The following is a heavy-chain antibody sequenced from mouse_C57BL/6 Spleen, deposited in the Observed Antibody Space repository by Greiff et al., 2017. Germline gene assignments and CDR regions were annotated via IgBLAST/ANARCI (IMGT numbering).Heavy chain of an antibody. D-gene: IGHD1-1*02. CDR3: ASYGAMDY. Sequence: VQLQQSGGGLVKPGGSLKLSCAASGFTFSDYGMHWVRQAPEKGLEWVAYISSGSSTIYYAYTVKGRFTISSDNAKNTLFLRMNSLRSEDTAMYYCASYGAMDYWGQGTSVTVSS. CDR2: ISSGSSTI. V-gene: IGHV5-17*01. J-gene: IGHJ4*01. CDR1: GFTFSDYG.